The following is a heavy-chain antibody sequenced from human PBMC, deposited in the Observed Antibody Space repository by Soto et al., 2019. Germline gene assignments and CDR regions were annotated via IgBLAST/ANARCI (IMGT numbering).Heavy chain of an antibody. Sequence: GESLKISCKGFGYSFSSYWISWVRQMPGKGLEWMGRIDPSDAYTNYSPSFQGHVTISTDRSISTASLQWSSLRASDTAMYYCARRYCGSTSCPSNYYAMDVWGQGTTVTVS. CDR3: ARRYCGSTSCPSNYYAMDV. CDR2: IDPSDAYT. CDR1: GYSFSSYW. V-gene: IGHV5-10-1*01. J-gene: IGHJ6*02. D-gene: IGHD2-2*01.